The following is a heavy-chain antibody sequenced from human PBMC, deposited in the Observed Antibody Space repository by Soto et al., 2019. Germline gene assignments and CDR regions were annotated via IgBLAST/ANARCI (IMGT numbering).Heavy chain of an antibody. CDR2: ISGSGGST. D-gene: IGHD3-9*01. J-gene: IGHJ4*02. CDR3: ATKVYYDILTGYPRPDY. V-gene: IGHV3-23*01. Sequence: GGSLRISCAASGFTFSSYAMSWVRQAPGKGLEWVSAISGSGGSTYYADSVKGRFTISRDNSKNMLYLQMNSLRAEDTAVYYCATKVYYDILTGYPRPDYWGQGTLVTVSS. CDR1: GFTFSSYA.